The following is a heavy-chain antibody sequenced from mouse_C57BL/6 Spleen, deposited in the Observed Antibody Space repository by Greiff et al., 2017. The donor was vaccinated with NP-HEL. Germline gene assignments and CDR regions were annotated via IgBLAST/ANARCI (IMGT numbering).Heavy chain of an antibody. CDR2: INPSNGGT. Sequence: VQLQQPGTELVKPGASVKLSCKASGYTFTSYWMHWVKQRPGQGLEWIGNINPSNGGTNYNEKFKSKATMTVDKSSSTAYMQLSSLTSEDSAVYYCARSGYSNYYFDYWGQGTTLTVSS. J-gene: IGHJ2*01. CDR1: GYTFTSYW. CDR3: ARSGYSNYYFDY. V-gene: IGHV1-53*01. D-gene: IGHD2-5*01.